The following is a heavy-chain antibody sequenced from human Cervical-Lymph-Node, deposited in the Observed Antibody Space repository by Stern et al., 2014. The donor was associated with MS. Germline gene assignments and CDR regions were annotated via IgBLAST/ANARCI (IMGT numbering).Heavy chain of an antibody. J-gene: IGHJ3*01. CDR2: IIPILGVP. V-gene: IGHV1-69*04. Sequence: QVQLVQSGAEVKKPGSSVRVSCKPSGGTLNSYAISWVRQAPGLGLQWMGRIIPILGVPYYAPKFQDRVTITANKSTSASYMELSSLTSEDTAIYYCAKGEGDYGETDAFDLWGQGTMVTVSS. CDR1: GGTLNSYA. D-gene: IGHD4-17*01. CDR3: AKGEGDYGETDAFDL.